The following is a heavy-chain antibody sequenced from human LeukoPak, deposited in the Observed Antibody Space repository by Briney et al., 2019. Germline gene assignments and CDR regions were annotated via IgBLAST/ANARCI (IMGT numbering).Heavy chain of an antibody. Sequence: QTGGSLRLSCAASGFTFSSYAMSWVRQAPGKGLEWVSAISGSGGSTYYADSVKGRFTISRDNSKNTLNLQMNSLRAEDTAVYYCAKDRLWMATIREFDYWGQGTLVTVSS. V-gene: IGHV3-23*01. D-gene: IGHD5-12*01. CDR3: AKDRLWMATIREFDY. J-gene: IGHJ4*02. CDR2: ISGSGGST. CDR1: GFTFSSYA.